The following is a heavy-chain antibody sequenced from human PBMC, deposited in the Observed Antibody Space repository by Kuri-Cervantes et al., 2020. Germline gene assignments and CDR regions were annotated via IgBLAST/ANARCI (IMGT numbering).Heavy chain of an antibody. CDR3: ARDSARDSSNPLDF. Sequence: ASVKVSCKASGYTFTSYDINWVRQATGQGLEWMGWMNPNSGNTGYAQKFQGWVTMTRDPSINTAYMELSRLRSDDTAVYYCARDSARDSSNPLDFWGQGTLVTVSS. D-gene: IGHD4-11*01. CDR2: MNPNSGNT. J-gene: IGHJ4*02. V-gene: IGHV1-8*01. CDR1: GYTFTSYD.